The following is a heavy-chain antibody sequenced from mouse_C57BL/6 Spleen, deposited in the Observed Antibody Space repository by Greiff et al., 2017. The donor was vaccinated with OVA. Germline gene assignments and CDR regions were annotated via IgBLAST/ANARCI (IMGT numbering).Heavy chain of an antibody. CDR3: ARGDYGRSGAMDY. D-gene: IGHD1-1*01. V-gene: IGHV3-6*01. Sequence: ESGPGLVKPSQSLSLTCSVTGYSITSGYFWNWIRQFPGNKLEWMGYISYDGSNNSNPSLKNRISITRDTSKNQFFLKLNYVTTEDTATYYCARGDYGRSGAMDYWGQGTSVTVSS. CDR2: ISYDGSN. J-gene: IGHJ4*01. CDR1: GYSITSGYF.